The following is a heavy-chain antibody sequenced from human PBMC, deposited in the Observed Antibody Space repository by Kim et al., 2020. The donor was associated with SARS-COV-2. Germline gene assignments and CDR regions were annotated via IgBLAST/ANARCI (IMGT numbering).Heavy chain of an antibody. D-gene: IGHD3-10*01. CDR2: INSEGTTT. V-gene: IGHV3-74*01. Sequence: GGSLRLSCAASGFTLNDFSMHWVRQVPGKGLMWVSRINSEGTTTHYADSVKGRFTIARDNAKNTLYLQMDSLRAEDTAVYYCARAIRGVINVFEMCGQGTLVTVSS. J-gene: IGHJ3*02. CDR3: ARAIRGVINVFEM. CDR1: GFTLNDFS.